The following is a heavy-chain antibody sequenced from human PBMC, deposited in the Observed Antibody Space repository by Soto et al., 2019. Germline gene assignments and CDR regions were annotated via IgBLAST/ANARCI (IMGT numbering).Heavy chain of an antibody. Sequence: SETLSLTWAVSGGSIRRGGYSGSWIRQATGKGLEWIGYIYYSGSTYYNPSLKRRVTISVDTSKNQFSLKLSSVTVADTAVYYFSRDSGYFYCSGSHLYGIAV. J-gene: IGHJ6*01. V-gene: IGHV4-31*11. CDR3: SRDSGYFYCSGSHLYGIAV. CDR1: GGSIRRGGYS. CDR2: IYYSGST. D-gene: IGHD3-9*01.